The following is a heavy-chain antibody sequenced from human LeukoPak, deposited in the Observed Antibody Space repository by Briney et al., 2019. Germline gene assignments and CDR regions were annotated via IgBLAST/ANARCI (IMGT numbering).Heavy chain of an antibody. CDR3: ARAHFVAVPAALNWFDP. V-gene: IGHV1-8*01. D-gene: IGHD2-2*01. Sequence: ASVKVSCKASGYTFTSYDINWVRQATGQGLEWMGWMNPNSGNTGYAQKFQGRVTMTRNTSISTAYMELSSLRSEDTAVYYCARAHFVAVPAALNWFDPWGQGTLVTVSS. CDR1: GYTFTSYD. CDR2: MNPNSGNT. J-gene: IGHJ5*02.